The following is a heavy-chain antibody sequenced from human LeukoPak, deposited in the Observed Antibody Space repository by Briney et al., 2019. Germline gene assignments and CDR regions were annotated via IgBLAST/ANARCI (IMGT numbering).Heavy chain of an antibody. CDR1: GVSIRSHY. CDR3: ARDGEGDEGWDY. D-gene: IGHD7-27*01. J-gene: IGHJ4*02. Sequence: SETLSLTCTVSGVSIRSHYWIWIRQPPGKGLEWIGHISYSGSTNYNPSLKSRVTISVDMSKNQFSLRLSSVTAADTAVYYCARDGEGDEGWDYWGQGTLVTVSS. CDR2: ISYSGST. V-gene: IGHV4-59*11.